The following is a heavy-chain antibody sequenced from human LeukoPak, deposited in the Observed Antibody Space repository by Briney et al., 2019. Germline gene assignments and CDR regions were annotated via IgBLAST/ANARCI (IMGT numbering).Heavy chain of an antibody. Sequence: GGSLRLSCAASGFTFSSSAMSWVRQAPGKGLEWVSNISGSGSGGSTYYADSVKGRFTISRDNSKNTLYLQMNSLRAEDTAVYYCAKYLFGSYWGQGTLVTVSS. CDR1: GFTFSSSA. D-gene: IGHD3-10*02. CDR3: AKYLFGSY. V-gene: IGHV3-23*01. J-gene: IGHJ4*02. CDR2: ISGSGSGGST.